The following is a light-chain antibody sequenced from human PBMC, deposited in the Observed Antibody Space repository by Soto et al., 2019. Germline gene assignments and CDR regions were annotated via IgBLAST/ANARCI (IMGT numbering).Light chain of an antibody. J-gene: IGLJ1*01. V-gene: IGLV2-14*01. Sequence: QSALTQPASVSGSPGQSITISCTGTSSDVGGYNYVSWYRQHPGKAPKLMIYEVRNRPSGVSNRFSGSKSGNTASLTISGLQAEDEADYYCSSYKRSSTLIFGIGTKVTVL. CDR1: SSDVGGYNY. CDR3: SSYKRSSTLI. CDR2: EVR.